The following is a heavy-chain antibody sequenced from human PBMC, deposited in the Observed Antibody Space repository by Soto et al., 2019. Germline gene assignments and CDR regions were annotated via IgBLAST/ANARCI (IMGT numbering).Heavy chain of an antibody. D-gene: IGHD4-4*01. CDR2: IYYSGST. CDR3: ARELGNSFYY. J-gene: IGHJ4*02. V-gene: IGHV4-59*01. CDR1: GDSISSYY. Sequence: QVQLQESGPGLVKPSETLSLTCTVSGDSISSYYWSWIRQPPGKGLECIGYIYYSGSTHCNPSLKGRVTRALGTSKRQFSLRLSSVTAADAAVYYCARELGNSFYYWGQGALVTVSS.